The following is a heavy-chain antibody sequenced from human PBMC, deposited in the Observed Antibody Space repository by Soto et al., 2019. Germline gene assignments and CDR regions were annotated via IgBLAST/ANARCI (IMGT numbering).Heavy chain of an antibody. J-gene: IGHJ4*02. CDR3: VRSGTSSGRFSDY. V-gene: IGHV3-9*01. D-gene: IGHD2-15*01. CDR1: GFTFDDNA. CDR2: INWKSDI. Sequence: GGSLRLSCAVSGFTFDDNAMHWVRQAPEKGLEWVSGINWKSDIGYADSVKGRFTISRDNAENSLYLQMNSLRAEDTALYYCVRSGTSSGRFSDYWGQGTLVTVSS.